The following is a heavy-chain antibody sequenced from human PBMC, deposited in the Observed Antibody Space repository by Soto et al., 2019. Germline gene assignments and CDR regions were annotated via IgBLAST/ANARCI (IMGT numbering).Heavy chain of an antibody. D-gene: IGHD2-15*01. CDR1: GFTFSSYW. CDR2: INSDGSST. V-gene: IGHV3-74*01. CDR3: ARGIVERYYYYYMDV. J-gene: IGHJ6*03. Sequence: GGSLRLSCAASGFTFSSYWMHWVRQAPGKGLVWVSRINSDGSSTSYADSVKGRFTISRDNAKNTLYLQMNSLRAEDTAVYYCARGIVERYYYYYMDVWGKGTTVTVSS.